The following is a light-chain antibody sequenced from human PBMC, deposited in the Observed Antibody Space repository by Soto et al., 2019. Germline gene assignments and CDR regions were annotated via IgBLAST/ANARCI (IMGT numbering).Light chain of an antibody. CDR1: SSDVGGYNY. V-gene: IGLV2-14*01. CDR3: SSYTSSSNHVV. CDR2: EVS. Sequence: QSALSQPASMSGSPGQSITISCTGTSSDVGGYNYVSWYQHHPGKAPKLMIHEVSNRPSGVSNRFSGSKSGNTASLTISGLQAEDEADYYCSSYTSSSNHVVFGGGTKVTVL. J-gene: IGLJ2*01.